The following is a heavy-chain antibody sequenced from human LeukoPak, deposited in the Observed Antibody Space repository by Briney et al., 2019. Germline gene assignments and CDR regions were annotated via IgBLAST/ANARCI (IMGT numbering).Heavy chain of an antibody. D-gene: IGHD3-10*01. V-gene: IGHV3-13*04. Sequence: GGSLRLSCAASGFTFSSYDMHWVRQATGKGLEWVSAIGTAGDTYYPGSVKGRFTISRESAKNSLYLQMNSLRAGDTAVYYCARDLPRSDGMDVWGQGTTVTVSS. CDR2: IGTAGDT. J-gene: IGHJ6*02. CDR1: GFTFSSYD. CDR3: ARDLPRSDGMDV.